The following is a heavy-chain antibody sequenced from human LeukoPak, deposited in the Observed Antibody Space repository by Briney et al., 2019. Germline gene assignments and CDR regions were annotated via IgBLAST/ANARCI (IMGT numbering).Heavy chain of an antibody. V-gene: IGHV3-53*01. CDR3: ARDRYYYDSSGYRTYYFDY. CDR1: GFTVRSNY. Sequence: GGSLRLSCAASGFTVRSNYMSWVRQAPGKGLEWVSVIYSGGSTYYADSVKGRFTISRDNSKNTLYLQMNSLRAEDTAVYYCARDRYYYDSSGYRTYYFDYWGQGTLVTVSS. CDR2: IYSGGST. D-gene: IGHD3-22*01. J-gene: IGHJ4*02.